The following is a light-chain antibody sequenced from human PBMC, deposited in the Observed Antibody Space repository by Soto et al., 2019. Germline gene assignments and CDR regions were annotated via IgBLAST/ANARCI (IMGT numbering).Light chain of an antibody. CDR2: SNN. Sequence: QPVLAQPPSASGTPGQRVTISCSGSSSNIGSNTVNWYQQLPGTAPTLLMFSNNQRPSGVPDRFSASKSGTSASLAISGLQSEDEADYYCGAWDDTLNGPVFGGGTKVTVL. V-gene: IGLV1-44*01. CDR3: GAWDDTLNGPV. CDR1: SSNIGSNT. J-gene: IGLJ2*01.